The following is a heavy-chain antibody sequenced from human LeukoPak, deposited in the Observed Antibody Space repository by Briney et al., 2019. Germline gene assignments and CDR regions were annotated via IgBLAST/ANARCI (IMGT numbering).Heavy chain of an antibody. D-gene: IGHD4-23*01. CDR3: AKDDYGGNSGTFDI. Sequence: GRSLRLSCAASGFTFSSYAMHWVRQAPGKGLEWVAVISYDGSNKCYADSMKGRFTISRDNAKNSLYLQMNSLRAEDMALYYCAKDDYGGNSGTFDIWGQGTMVTVSS. J-gene: IGHJ3*02. CDR2: ISYDGSNK. V-gene: IGHV3-30-3*01. CDR1: GFTFSSYA.